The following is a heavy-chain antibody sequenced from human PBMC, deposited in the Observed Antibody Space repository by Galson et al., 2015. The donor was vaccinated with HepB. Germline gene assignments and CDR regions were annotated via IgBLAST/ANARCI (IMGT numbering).Heavy chain of an antibody. CDR2: ISAGGDTT. CDR3: AKGRGWYTGFDS. D-gene: IGHD6-19*01. CDR1: GFTFSNYA. Sequence: SLRLSCAASGFTFSNYAMTWVRQAPGRGLEWVSSISAGGDTTYYADSVKGRFTTSRDNAKKMLSLRTNSLRAEDTAVYYCAKGRGWYTGFDSWGQGALVTVSS. J-gene: IGHJ4*02. V-gene: IGHV3-23*01.